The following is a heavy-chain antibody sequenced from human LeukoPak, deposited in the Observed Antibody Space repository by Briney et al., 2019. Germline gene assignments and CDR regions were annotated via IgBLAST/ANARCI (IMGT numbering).Heavy chain of an antibody. D-gene: IGHD2-15*01. CDR1: GYTFTSYG. Sequence: ASVKVSCKASGYTFTSYGISWVRQAPGQGLEWMGWISAYNGNTNYAQKLQGRVTMTTDTSTSTAYMELRSLRSDDTAVYYCARDRYCSGGSCHPRGNWFDPWGQGTLVTVSS. V-gene: IGHV1-18*01. CDR3: ARDRYCSGGSCHPRGNWFDP. J-gene: IGHJ5*02. CDR2: ISAYNGNT.